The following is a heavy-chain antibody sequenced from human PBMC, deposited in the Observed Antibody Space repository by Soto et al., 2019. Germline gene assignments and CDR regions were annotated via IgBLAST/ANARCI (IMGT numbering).Heavy chain of an antibody. CDR3: AREDIVEVPAAIDY. CDR2: INHSGST. Sequence: SETLSLTCAVYGGSFSGYYWSWIRQPPGKGLEWIGEINHSGSTNYNPSLNSRVTISVDTSKNQFSLKLSSVTAADTAVYYCAREDIVEVPAAIDYWGQGTLVTVSS. J-gene: IGHJ4*02. CDR1: GGSFSGYY. V-gene: IGHV4-34*01. D-gene: IGHD2-2*01.